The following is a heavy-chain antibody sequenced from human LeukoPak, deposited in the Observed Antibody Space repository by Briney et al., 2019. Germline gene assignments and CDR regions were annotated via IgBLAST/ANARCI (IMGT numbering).Heavy chain of an antibody. CDR2: INSDGSTT. CDR1: GFTFSRYW. V-gene: IGHV3-74*01. J-gene: IGHJ4*02. D-gene: IGHD3-9*01. Sequence: GGSLRLSCAASGFTFSRYWMHWVRQAPGKGLVWVSHINSDGSTTNYADSVKGRFTVSRDNAKSTLYLQMNSLRAEDTAVYYCARENILTGYPFDYWGQGTLVTVSS. CDR3: ARENILTGYPFDY.